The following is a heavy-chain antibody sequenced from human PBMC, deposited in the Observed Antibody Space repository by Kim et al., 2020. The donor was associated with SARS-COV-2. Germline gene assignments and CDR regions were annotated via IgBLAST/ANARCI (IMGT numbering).Heavy chain of an antibody. CDR2: INSDGSST. CDR1: GFTFSSYW. D-gene: IGHD1-26*01. Sequence: GGSLRLSCAASGFTFSSYWMHWVRQAPGKGLVWVSRINSDGSSTTYADSVKGRLTISRDNAKNTLYLQMNSLRAEDTAVYYCASGSSGSYPRAFDIWGQGTTVTVSS. V-gene: IGHV3-74*01. J-gene: IGHJ3*02. CDR3: ASGSSGSYPRAFDI.